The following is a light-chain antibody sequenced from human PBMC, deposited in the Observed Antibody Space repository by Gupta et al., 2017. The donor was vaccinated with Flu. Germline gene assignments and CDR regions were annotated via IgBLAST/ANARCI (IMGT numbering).Light chain of an antibody. J-gene: IGLJ3*02. CDR3: QVWDSSSDRGV. V-gene: IGLV3-21*02. CDR2: DDS. Sequence: SYALTQPPSVSVAPGQTARITCGGNNIATKAVHWYQQKPGQAPVLVVNDDSDRPSGIPERFSGSNSGNTATLTISRVEAGDEADYYCQVWDSSSDRGVFGGGTKLTVL. CDR1: NIATKA.